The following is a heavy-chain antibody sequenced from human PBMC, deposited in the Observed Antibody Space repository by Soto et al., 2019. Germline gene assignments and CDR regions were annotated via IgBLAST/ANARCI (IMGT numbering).Heavy chain of an antibody. J-gene: IGHJ4*02. V-gene: IGHV3-74*01. CDR1: GFRFSNYW. CDR3: AREVVGMVSDD. Sequence: EVQLVESGGGLVQPGGSLRLSCVGSGFRFSNYWMHWVRQVPGEGPVWVSRINSDGRFTNYADSVKGRFTVSRDNAKNTVYLQMNSLRAEDTAVYHCAREVVGMVSDDWGQGTLVAVSS. CDR2: INSDGRFT. D-gene: IGHD3-10*01.